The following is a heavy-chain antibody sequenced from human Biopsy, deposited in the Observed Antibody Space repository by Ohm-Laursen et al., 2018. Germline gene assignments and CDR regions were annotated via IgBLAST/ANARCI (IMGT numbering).Heavy chain of an antibody. D-gene: IGHD1-20*01. CDR2: IYYSGRP. CDR1: GDSIARYY. J-gene: IGHJ6*02. V-gene: IGHV4-59*01. CDR3: ARVDRYNFDHYIMDA. Sequence: SETLSLTCTVSGDSIARYYWTWIRQSPGKGLEWIAYIYYSGRPNYNPSLKGRVVISVDRFRNQFFLKLTSATAADTAIDYCARVDRYNFDHYIMDAWGRGTTVTVSS.